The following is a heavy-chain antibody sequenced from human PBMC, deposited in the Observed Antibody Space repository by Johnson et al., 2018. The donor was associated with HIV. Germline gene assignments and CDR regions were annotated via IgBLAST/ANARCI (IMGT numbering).Heavy chain of an antibody. V-gene: IGHV3-74*01. J-gene: IGHJ3*02. CDR1: GFTFSTYW. Sequence: VQLVESGGGLVKPGGSLRLSCAASGFTFSTYWMHWVRQAPGKGLVWVSRINSEGSSTTYADSVKGRFTISRDNSKNSLFLQMNSLRADDTAVFYCARDLRVGAIDGFDIWGQGTKVTVSS. CDR2: INSEGSST. D-gene: IGHD1-26*01. CDR3: ARDLRVGAIDGFDI.